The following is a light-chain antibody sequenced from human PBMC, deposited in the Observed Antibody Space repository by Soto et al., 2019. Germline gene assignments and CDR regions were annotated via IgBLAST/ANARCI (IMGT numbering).Light chain of an antibody. J-gene: IGKJ1*01. V-gene: IGKV1-5*03. CDR3: QHYNSYSEA. Sequence: DIQMTQSPSTLSGSVGDRVTITCRASQTISSWLAWYQQKSGKAPKLLIYKASTLKSGVPSRFSGSGSGTEFTLTISSLQPDDFATYCCQHYNSYSEAFGQGTKVDIK. CDR1: QTISSW. CDR2: KAS.